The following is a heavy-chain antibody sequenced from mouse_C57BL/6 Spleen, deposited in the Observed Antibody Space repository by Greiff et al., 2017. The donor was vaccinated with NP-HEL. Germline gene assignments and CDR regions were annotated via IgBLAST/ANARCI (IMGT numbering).Heavy chain of an antibody. CDR1: GFTFSSYA. Sequence: EVKLEESGEGLVKPGGSLKLSCAASGFTFSSYAMSWVRQTPEKRLEWVAYISSGGDYIYYADTVKGRFTISRDNARNTLYLQMSSLKSEDTAMYYCTSPLPIYAMDYWGQGTSVTVSS. V-gene: IGHV5-9-1*02. CDR3: TSPLPIYAMDY. J-gene: IGHJ4*01. D-gene: IGHD2-10*01. CDR2: ISSGGDYI.